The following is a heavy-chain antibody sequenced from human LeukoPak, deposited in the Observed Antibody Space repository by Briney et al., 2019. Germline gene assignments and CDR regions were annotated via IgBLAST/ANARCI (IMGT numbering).Heavy chain of an antibody. CDR1: GFTVSSNY. CDR2: IYSGGST. Sequence: GGYLRLSCAASGFTVSSNYMSWVRQAPGKGLEWVSVIYSGGSTYYADSVKGRFTISRDNSKNTLYLQMNSLRVEDTAVYYCARSGRYSYGYLFDYWGQGTLVTVSS. J-gene: IGHJ4*02. V-gene: IGHV3-53*01. D-gene: IGHD5-18*01. CDR3: ARSGRYSYGYLFDY.